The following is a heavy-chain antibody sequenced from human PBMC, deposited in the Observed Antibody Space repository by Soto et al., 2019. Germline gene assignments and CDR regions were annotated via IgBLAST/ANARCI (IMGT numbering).Heavy chain of an antibody. D-gene: IGHD5-12*01. J-gene: IGHJ4*02. CDR1: GGFISNGDYH. CDR2: TYPGGST. Sequence: PSETLSLTCTVSGGFISNGDYHWSWIRQPPGKGLEWIGYTYPGGSTYYNASLRSRVTISIDASKNQFSLKLNSVTAADTAVYYCAREGGYDSPHGCWGQGTLVTVSS. CDR3: AREGGYDSPHGC. V-gene: IGHV4-30-4*01.